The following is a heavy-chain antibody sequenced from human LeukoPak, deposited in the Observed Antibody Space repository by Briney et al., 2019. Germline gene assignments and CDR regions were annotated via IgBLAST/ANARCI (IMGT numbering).Heavy chain of an antibody. CDR3: ARDLIVVVVAASDAFDI. V-gene: IGHV1-2*02. Sequence: ASVKVSCKASGYTFTGYYMHWVRQAPGQGLEWMGWIDPNSGGTNYAQKFQGRVTMTRDTSISTAYMELSRLRSDDTAVYYCARDLIVVVVAASDAFDIWGQGTMVTVSS. J-gene: IGHJ3*02. D-gene: IGHD2-15*01. CDR1: GYTFTGYY. CDR2: IDPNSGGT.